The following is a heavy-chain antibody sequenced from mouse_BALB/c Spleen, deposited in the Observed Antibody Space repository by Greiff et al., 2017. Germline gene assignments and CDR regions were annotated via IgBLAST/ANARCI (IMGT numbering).Heavy chain of an antibody. CDR1: GFAFSSYD. Sequence: DVQLVESGGGLVKPGGSLKLSCAASGFAFSSYDMSWVRQTPEKRLEWVAYISSGGGSTYYPDTVKGRFTISRDNAKNTLYLQMSSLKSEDTAMYYCARRNETNWYFDVWGAGTTVTVSA. CDR2: ISSGGGST. CDR3: ARRNETNWYFDV. V-gene: IGHV5-12-1*01. J-gene: IGHJ1*01.